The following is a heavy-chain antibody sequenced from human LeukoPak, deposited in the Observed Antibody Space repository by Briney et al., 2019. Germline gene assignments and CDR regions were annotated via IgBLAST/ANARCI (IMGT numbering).Heavy chain of an antibody. CDR1: GYTFTTYY. D-gene: IGHD1-26*01. CDR3: ARDWELGY. V-gene: IGHV1-46*01. CDR2: VTPSGGSR. Sequence: GASVKVSCKASGYTFTTYYMHWGRQAPGQGLEWMGLVTPSGGSRSNAQKFQGRVTMTRDTSTSTVYMELSSLRSEDTAVYYCARDWELGYWGQGTLVTVSS. J-gene: IGHJ4*02.